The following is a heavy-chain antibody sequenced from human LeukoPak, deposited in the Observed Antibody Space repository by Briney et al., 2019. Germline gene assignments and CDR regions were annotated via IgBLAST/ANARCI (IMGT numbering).Heavy chain of an antibody. J-gene: IGHJ5*02. CDR3: ARVVVAGLSWWFDP. Sequence: GASVKVSCTASGYTFTSYGISWVRQAPGQGLEWMGWISAYNGNTNYAQKLQGRVTMTADTSTSTAYMELRSLRSDDTAVYYCARVVVAGLSWWFDPWGQGTLVTVSS. V-gene: IGHV1-18*01. CDR2: ISAYNGNT. CDR1: GYTFTSYG. D-gene: IGHD2-15*01.